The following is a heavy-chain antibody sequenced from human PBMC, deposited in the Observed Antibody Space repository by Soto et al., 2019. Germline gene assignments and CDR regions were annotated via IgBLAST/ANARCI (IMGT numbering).Heavy chain of an antibody. J-gene: IGHJ3*02. Sequence: SVKVYCKISGYTLTELSMHWVRQAPGKGLEWMGGFDPEDGETIYAQKLQGRVTMTEETSTDTGYMELSSLRSEDTAVYYCATPTGRYYDSSGYYGPAAFDIWGQGTMVTVSS. CDR2: FDPEDGET. D-gene: IGHD3-22*01. CDR1: GYTLTELS. V-gene: IGHV1-24*01. CDR3: ATPTGRYYDSSGYYGPAAFDI.